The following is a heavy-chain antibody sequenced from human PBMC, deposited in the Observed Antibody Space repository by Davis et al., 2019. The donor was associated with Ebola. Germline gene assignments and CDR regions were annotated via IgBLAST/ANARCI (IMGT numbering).Heavy chain of an antibody. J-gene: IGHJ4*02. CDR1: GFTFSSYW. CDR2: INSDGSST. D-gene: IGHD6-19*01. CDR3: ARDHAVAGTGDFDY. V-gene: IGHV3-74*01. Sequence: GESLKISCAASGFTFSSYWMHWVRQAPGKGLVWVSRINSDGSSTSYADSVKGRFTISRDNSKNTLYLQMNSLRAEDTAVYYCARDHAVAGTGDFDYWGQGTLVTVSS.